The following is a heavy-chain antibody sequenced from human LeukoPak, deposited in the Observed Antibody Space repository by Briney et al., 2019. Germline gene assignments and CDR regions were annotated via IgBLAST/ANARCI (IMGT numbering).Heavy chain of an antibody. CDR1: GGTFSSYA. J-gene: IGHJ6*02. D-gene: IGHD5-18*01. CDR3: ARVDTAMADYYGMDV. V-gene: IGHV1-69*01. CDR2: IIPIFGTA. Sequence: SVKASCKASGGTFSSYAISWVRQAPGQGLEWMGGIIPIFGTANYAQKFQGRVTITADESTSTAYMELSSLRSEDTAVYYCARVDTAMADYYGMDVWGQGTTVTVSS.